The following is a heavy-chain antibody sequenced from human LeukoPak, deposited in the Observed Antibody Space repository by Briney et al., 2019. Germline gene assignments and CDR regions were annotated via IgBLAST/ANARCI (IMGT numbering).Heavy chain of an antibody. D-gene: IGHD6-19*01. Sequence: ASVKVSCKASGYTFTVYYMHWVRQAPGQGLEWMGRINPNSGGTNYAQKFQGRVTMTRDTSISTAYMELSMLRSDDTAVYYCARATIAVAGKGYYYYYMDVWGKGTTVTVSS. V-gene: IGHV1-2*06. CDR2: INPNSGGT. J-gene: IGHJ6*03. CDR1: GYTFTVYY. CDR3: ARATIAVAGKGYYYYYMDV.